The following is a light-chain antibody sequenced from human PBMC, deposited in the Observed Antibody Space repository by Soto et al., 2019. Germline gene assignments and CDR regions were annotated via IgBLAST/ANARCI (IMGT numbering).Light chain of an antibody. CDR3: QQYFGSLYT. Sequence: SVLTQSPGTLSLFPGERATLSCRTSQSISSTYLAWYQQRPGQAPRLLIYAASSRATSIPDRFSGSGSGTDFTLTISRLEPEDFAVYYCQQYFGSLYTFGQGTKLEIK. V-gene: IGKV3-20*01. CDR2: AAS. CDR1: QSISSTY. J-gene: IGKJ2*01.